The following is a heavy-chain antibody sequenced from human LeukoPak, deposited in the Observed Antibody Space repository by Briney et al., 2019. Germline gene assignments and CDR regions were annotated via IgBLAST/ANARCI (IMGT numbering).Heavy chain of an antibody. V-gene: IGHV3-30-3*01. CDR2: ISYDGNNK. J-gene: IGHJ3*02. D-gene: IGHD3-10*02. CDR3: ARATVRVDAFDI. Sequence: PGGSLRLSCTASGFTFSDYGLHWVRQAPGKGLDWVALISYDGNNKYYADSVKGRFTISRDNAKNSLYLQMNSLRAEDTAVYYCARATVRVDAFDIWGQGTMVTVSS. CDR1: GFTFSDYG.